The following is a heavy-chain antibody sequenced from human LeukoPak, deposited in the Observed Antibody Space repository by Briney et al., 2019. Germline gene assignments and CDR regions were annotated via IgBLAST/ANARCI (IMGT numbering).Heavy chain of an antibody. J-gene: IGHJ4*02. CDR1: EFTFSSHS. Sequence: AGGSLRLSCVASEFTFSSHSMNWVRQAPGKGLEWVSSISGGGESTYYADSVKGRFTVSRDNSENTLYLQINSLRGEDTAIYYCAKARAGDITAAFNYWGQGTLVTVSS. V-gene: IGHV3-23*01. CDR2: ISGGGEST. CDR3: AKARAGDITAAFNY. D-gene: IGHD6-13*01.